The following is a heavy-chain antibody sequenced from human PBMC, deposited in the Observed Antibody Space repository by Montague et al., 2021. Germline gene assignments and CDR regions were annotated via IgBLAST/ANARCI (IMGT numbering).Heavy chain of an antibody. J-gene: IGHJ6*02. Sequence: SETLSLTCTVSGGSISSSSCYWGWIRQPPGKGLEWIGSIYYSGSTYYIPSLKSRVTISADTSKKQFSLKLRSVTAADTAVYYCARSSKVRDSEGNYYYNAFDVWGQGTTVTVSS. D-gene: IGHD1-26*01. V-gene: IGHV4-39*01. CDR1: GGSISSSSCY. CDR3: ARSSKVRDSEGNYYYNAFDV. CDR2: IYYSGST.